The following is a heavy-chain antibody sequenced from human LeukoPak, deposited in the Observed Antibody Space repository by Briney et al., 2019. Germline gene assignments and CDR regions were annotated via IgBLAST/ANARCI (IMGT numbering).Heavy chain of an antibody. J-gene: IGHJ4*02. CDR2: ISGSGGST. V-gene: IGHV3-23*01. Sequence: PGGSLRLSCAASGFTFSSYAMSWVRQAPGKGLEWVSAISGSGGSTYYADSVKGRFTISRDNSKNTLYLQMNSLRAEDTAVYYCAKETSGYDMRQGNHFDYWGQGTLVTVSS. D-gene: IGHD5-12*01. CDR3: AKETSGYDMRQGNHFDY. CDR1: GFTFSSYA.